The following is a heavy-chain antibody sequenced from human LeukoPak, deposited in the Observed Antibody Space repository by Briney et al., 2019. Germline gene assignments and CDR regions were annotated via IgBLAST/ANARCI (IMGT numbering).Heavy chain of an antibody. CDR1: KFNFA. CDR3: ASLMATNALGGYYFDY. D-gene: IGHD5-24*01. J-gene: IGHJ4*02. Sequence: GGSLRLSCVASKFNFAMSWVRQTAGKGLEWVSAISGSGDSTFYRDSVKGRFTISRDNSKNTLYLQMNSLRAEDTAVYYCASLMATNALGGYYFDYWGQGTLVTVSS. CDR2: ISGSGDST. V-gene: IGHV3-23*02.